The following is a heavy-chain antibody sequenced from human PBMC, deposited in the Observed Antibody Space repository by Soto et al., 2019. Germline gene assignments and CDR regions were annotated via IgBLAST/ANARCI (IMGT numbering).Heavy chain of an antibody. J-gene: IGHJ6*03. CDR1: GFTFDDYA. CDR3: AKGQIFGARRGPYYYYYMDV. CDR2: ISWNSGSI. Sequence: GGSLRLSCAASGFTFDDYAMHWVRQAPGKGLEWVSGISWNSGSIGYADSVKGRFTISRDNAKNSLYLQMNSLRAEDTALYYCAKGQIFGARRGPYYYYYMDVWGKGTTVTVSS. D-gene: IGHD3-3*01. V-gene: IGHV3-9*01.